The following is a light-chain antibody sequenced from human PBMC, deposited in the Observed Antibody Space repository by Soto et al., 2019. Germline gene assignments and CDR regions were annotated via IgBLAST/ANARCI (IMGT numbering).Light chain of an antibody. CDR3: QQRPNWPLT. Sequence: EIVLTQSPATLSLSPGERATLSCRASQSISSHLAWYQQKPGQAPRLLIYDASNRATGIPVRFSGSGSETDFTLTINSLEPEDFAVYYCQQRPNWPLTFGGGTKVENK. V-gene: IGKV3-11*01. CDR1: QSISSH. CDR2: DAS. J-gene: IGKJ4*01.